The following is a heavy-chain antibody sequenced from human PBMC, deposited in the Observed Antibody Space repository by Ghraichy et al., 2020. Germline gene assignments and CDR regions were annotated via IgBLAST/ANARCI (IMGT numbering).Heavy chain of an antibody. D-gene: IGHD6-19*01. V-gene: IGHV4-34*01. J-gene: IGHJ4*02. Sequence: SETLSLTCAVYGGSFSGYYWSWIRQPPGKGLEWIGEINHSGSTNYNPSLKSRVTISVDTSKNQFSLKLSSVTAADTAVYYCARGDSVNSFDYWGQGTLVTVSS. CDR2: INHSGST. CDR3: ARGDSVNSFDY. CDR1: GGSFSGYY.